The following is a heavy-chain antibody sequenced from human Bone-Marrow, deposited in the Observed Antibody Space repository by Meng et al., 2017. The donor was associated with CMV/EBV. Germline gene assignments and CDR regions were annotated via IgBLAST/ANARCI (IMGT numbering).Heavy chain of an antibody. CDR2: ISSSSSYI. Sequence: GGSLRLSCAASGFTFDDYGMSWVRQAPGKGLEWVSSISSSSSYIYYADSVKGRFTISRDNAKNSLYLQMNSLRAEDTAVYYCAREGYDFWSSYYYYGMDVWGQGTTVTVSS. J-gene: IGHJ6*02. CDR3: AREGYDFWSSYYYYGMDV. D-gene: IGHD3-3*01. V-gene: IGHV3-21*01. CDR1: GFTFDDYG.